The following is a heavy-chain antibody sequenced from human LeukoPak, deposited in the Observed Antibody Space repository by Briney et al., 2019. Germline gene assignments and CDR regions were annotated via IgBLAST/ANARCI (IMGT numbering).Heavy chain of an antibody. V-gene: IGHV3-30*18. CDR3: AKDWEAATSHPRYNWFDP. D-gene: IGHD6-13*01. J-gene: IGHJ5*02. CDR1: GFTFSSYG. Sequence: GGSLLLSCAASGFTFSSYGMHWVRQAPGKGLEGVAVISYDGSNKYYADSVKGRFTISRDNSKNTLYLQMNSLRAEDTAVYYCAKDWEAATSHPRYNWFDPWGQGTLVTVSS. CDR2: ISYDGSNK.